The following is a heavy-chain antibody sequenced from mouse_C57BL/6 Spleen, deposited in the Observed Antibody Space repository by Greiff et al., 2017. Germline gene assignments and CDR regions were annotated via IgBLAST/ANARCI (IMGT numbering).Heavy chain of an antibody. CDR3: ARARTGFPLFDY. V-gene: IGHV5-16*01. J-gene: IGHJ2*01. CDR2: INYDGSST. CDR1: GFTFSDYY. Sequence: EVMLVESEGGLVQPGSSMKLSCTASGFTFSDYYMAWVRQVPEKGLEWVANINYDGSSTYYLDSLKSRFIISRDNAKNILYLQMSSLKSEDTATYYGARARTGFPLFDYWGQGTTLTVSS.